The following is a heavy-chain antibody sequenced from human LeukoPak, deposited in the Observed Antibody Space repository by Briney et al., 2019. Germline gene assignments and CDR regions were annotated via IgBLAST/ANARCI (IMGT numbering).Heavy chain of an antibody. V-gene: IGHV1-24*01. J-gene: IGHJ4*02. Sequence: ASVKVSCKVSGYTLTELSMHWVRQAPGKGLEWMGGFDPEDGETIYAQKFQGRVTMTEDTSTDTAYMELSSLRSEDTAVYYCATTRNKPKGYSIFQEIDYWGQGTLVTVSS. CDR2: FDPEDGET. CDR1: GYTLTELS. D-gene: IGHD3-3*01. CDR3: ATTRNKPKGYSIFQEIDY.